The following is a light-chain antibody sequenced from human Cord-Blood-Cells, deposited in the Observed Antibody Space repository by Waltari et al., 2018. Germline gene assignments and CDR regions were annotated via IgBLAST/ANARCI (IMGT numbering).Light chain of an antibody. V-gene: IGKV3-11*01. J-gene: IGKJ3*01. CDR2: DAS. Sequence: EIVLTQSRATLSLYPGERATLSCRASQSVSSYLAWYQQKPGQAPRLLSYDASSMATGIPARFSGSVSGTNFTLTISSLEPEDFAVYYCQQRSNWPPFTFGPGTKVDIK. CDR1: QSVSSY. CDR3: QQRSNWPPFT.